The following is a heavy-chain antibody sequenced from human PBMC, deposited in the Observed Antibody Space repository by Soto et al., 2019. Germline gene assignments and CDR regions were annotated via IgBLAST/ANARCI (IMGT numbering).Heavy chain of an antibody. J-gene: IGHJ6*02. V-gene: IGHV1-69*01. CDR2: IMPVFGTA. CDR3: ARARDYDLLTAREYALDV. Sequence: QVQLVQSGAEVKKPGSSVRVSCKVSGGSFRNYGITWVRQSPGQGLEWMGGIMPVFGTAVYAQKFQGRVTISVEELTTTASLELRSLSSDDTAVYFCARARDYDLLTAREYALDVWGQGTTVTV. CDR1: GGSFRNYG. D-gene: IGHD3-9*01.